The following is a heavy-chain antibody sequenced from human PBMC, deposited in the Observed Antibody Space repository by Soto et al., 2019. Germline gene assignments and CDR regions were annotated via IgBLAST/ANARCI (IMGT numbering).Heavy chain of an antibody. CDR3: ASLENGDWLTLDY. CDR1: GFTFSSYW. D-gene: IGHD4-17*01. J-gene: IGHJ4*02. CDR2: IKQDGSEK. Sequence: GGSLRLSCAASGFTFSSYWMSWVRQAPGKGLEWVANIKQDGSEKYYVDSVKGRFTISRDNAKNSLFLQMNSLRSEDTAVYYCASLENGDWLTLDYWGQGTLVTVSS. V-gene: IGHV3-7*01.